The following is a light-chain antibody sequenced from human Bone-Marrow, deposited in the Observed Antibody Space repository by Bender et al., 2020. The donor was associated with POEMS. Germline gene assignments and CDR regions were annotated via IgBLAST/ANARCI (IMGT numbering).Light chain of an antibody. CDR3: ATWDDSLNGWV. CDR1: SSKFGSYP. J-gene: IGLJ3*02. Sequence: QSVLTQPPSASGTPGQRVTISCSGSSSKFGSYPVNWYQQLPGAAPKLVIFNNSQRPSGVPDRFSGSNSGTSASLANSGLLSDDEADFYWATWDDSLNGWVFGGGTKLTVL. V-gene: IGLV1-44*01. CDR2: NNS.